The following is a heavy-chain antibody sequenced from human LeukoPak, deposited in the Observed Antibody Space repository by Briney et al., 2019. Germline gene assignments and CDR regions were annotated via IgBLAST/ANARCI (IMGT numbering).Heavy chain of an antibody. D-gene: IGHD3-10*01. V-gene: IGHV4-39*07. CDR2: IYYSGTT. CDR1: GGSISSSSYF. J-gene: IGHJ4*02. CDR3: ARVSYYYGSGIWLPFDY. Sequence: SETLSLTCTVSGGSISSSSYFWGWIRQPPGKGLEWIGSIYYSGTTYYNPSLKSRVTISVDTSKNQFSLKLSSVTAADTAVYYCARVSYYYGSGIWLPFDYWGQGTLVTVSS.